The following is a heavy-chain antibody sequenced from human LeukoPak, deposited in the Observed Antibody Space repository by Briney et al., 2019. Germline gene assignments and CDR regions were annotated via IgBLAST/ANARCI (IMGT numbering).Heavy chain of an antibody. Sequence: GGSLRLSCAASVFTFSSYEVNWVREAPGEGVEWVSYISSSGSTIYYADSVRGRFTISRDNAKNSLYLQMNSLRAEDTAVYYCARDQEIDYWGQGTLVTVSS. J-gene: IGHJ4*02. V-gene: IGHV3-48*03. CDR2: ISSSGSTI. D-gene: IGHD5-24*01. CDR3: ARDQEIDY. CDR1: VFTFSSYE.